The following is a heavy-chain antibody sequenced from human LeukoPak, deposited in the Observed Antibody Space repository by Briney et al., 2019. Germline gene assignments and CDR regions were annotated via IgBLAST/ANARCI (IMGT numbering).Heavy chain of an antibody. CDR1: GYTLTELS. CDR3: ASRAYDFWSGYPGVYFDY. V-gene: IGHV1-69*05. Sequence: ASVKVSCKVSGYTLTELSMHWVRQAPGQGLEWMGGIIPIFGTANYAQKFQGRVTITTDESTSTAYMELSSLRSEDTAVYYCASRAYDFWSGYPGVYFDYWGQGTLVTVSS. J-gene: IGHJ4*02. CDR2: IIPIFGTA. D-gene: IGHD3-3*01.